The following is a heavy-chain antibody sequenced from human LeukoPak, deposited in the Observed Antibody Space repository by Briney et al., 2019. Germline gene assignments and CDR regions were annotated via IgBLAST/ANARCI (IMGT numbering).Heavy chain of an antibody. J-gene: IGHJ4*02. Sequence: GGSLRLSCAVSGFAVSSYWMNWVRQAPGKGLEWVANIKQDGSEKYYVDSVKGRFIISRDNARNSLYLQMNSLRAEDTAVYYCARQDCSSGSCYNDYWGQGTLVTVSS. CDR2: IKQDGSEK. D-gene: IGHD2-2*02. CDR1: GFAVSSYW. CDR3: ARQDCSSGSCYNDY. V-gene: IGHV3-7*01.